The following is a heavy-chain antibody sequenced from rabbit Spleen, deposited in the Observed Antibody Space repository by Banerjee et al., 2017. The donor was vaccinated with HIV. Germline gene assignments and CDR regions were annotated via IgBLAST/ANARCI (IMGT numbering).Heavy chain of an antibody. V-gene: IGHV1S7*01. CDR2: IDPVFGTT. CDR1: GFGFSSYY. D-gene: IGHD8-1*01. CDR3: ARDGAGGTYFNL. J-gene: IGHJ4*01. Sequence: QLKESGGGLVQPWGSLKLSCKASGFGFSSYYMNWVRQAPGKGLEWIGYIDPVFGTTYYATWVSGRFTISSHNAQNTLYLQLNSLTAADTATYFCARDGAGGTYFNLWGPGTLVTVS.